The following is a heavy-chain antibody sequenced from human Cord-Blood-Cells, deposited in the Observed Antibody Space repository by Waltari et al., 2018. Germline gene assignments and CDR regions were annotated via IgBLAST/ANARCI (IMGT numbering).Heavy chain of an antibody. CDR2: IIPIFGTA. V-gene: IGHV1-69*12. Sequence: QVQLVQSGAEVKKPGSSVKVSCKASGGTFRSYAIIWVRPAPGQGLEWMGGIIPIFGTANYAQKFQGRVTITADESTSTAYMELSSLRSEDTAVYYCAREYEYSSSYYYYGMDVWGQGTTVTVSS. CDR3: AREYEYSSSYYYYGMDV. CDR1: GGTFRSYA. D-gene: IGHD6-6*01. J-gene: IGHJ6*02.